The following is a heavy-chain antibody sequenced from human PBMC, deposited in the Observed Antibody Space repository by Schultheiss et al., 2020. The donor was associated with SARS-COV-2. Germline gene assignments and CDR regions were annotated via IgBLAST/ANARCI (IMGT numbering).Heavy chain of an antibody. CDR3: ARGTYYDILTGYPTKYYFDC. J-gene: IGHJ4*02. V-gene: IGHV1-46*01. CDR2: INPSGGST. D-gene: IGHD3-9*01. Sequence: ASVKVSCKAFGYTFTDYNINWVRQAPGQGLEWMGIINPSGGSTSYAQKFQGRVTITADKSTSTAYMELSSLRSEDTAVYYCARGTYYDILTGYPTKYYFDCWGQGALVTVSS. CDR1: GYTFTDYN.